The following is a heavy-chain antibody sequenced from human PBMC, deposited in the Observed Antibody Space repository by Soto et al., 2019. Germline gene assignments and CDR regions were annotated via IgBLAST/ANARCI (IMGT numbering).Heavy chain of an antibody. CDR3: ARTTAVPNSLRSRYFFDY. CDR1: GGSISSYY. D-gene: IGHD4-17*01. J-gene: IGHJ4*02. Sequence: SETLSLTCTVSGGSISSYYWSWIRQPAGKGLEWIGRIYTSGSTNYNPSLKSRVTISVDLSKNQFSLRLSSVTTADTALYYCARTTAVPNSLRSRYFFDYWGQGTLVTVSS. CDR2: IYTSGST. V-gene: IGHV4-4*07.